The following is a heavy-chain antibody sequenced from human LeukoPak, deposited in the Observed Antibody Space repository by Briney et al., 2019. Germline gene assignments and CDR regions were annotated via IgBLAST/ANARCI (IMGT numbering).Heavy chain of an antibody. CDR1: GSTFTNYA. V-gene: IGHV3-23*01. J-gene: IGHJ4*02. CDR2: ITGSGGNT. CDR3: ANLIGRLRNETFHFFDY. Sequence: GGSLRLSCAVSGSTFTNYAMTWVRQVPGKGLEWVSGITGSGGNTIYAASVKGRFTISRDNSMNTLYLQMSSLRAEDTALYYCANLIGRLRNETFHFFDYWGQGTLVTVSS. D-gene: IGHD6-25*01.